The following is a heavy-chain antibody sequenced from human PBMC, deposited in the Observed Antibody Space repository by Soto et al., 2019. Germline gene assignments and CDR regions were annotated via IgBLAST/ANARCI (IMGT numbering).Heavy chain of an antibody. V-gene: IGHV1-18*01. CDR3: ARDNPPDSLPRTRRSSPHTIFGVVIIDY. Sequence: ASVKVSCKASGYTFTSYGISWVRQAPGQGLEWMGWISAYNGNTNYAQKLQGRVNMTTDTSTSTAYMDLRSLRSDDTAVYYCARDNPPDSLPRTRRSSPHTIFGVVIIDYWGQGTLGTVSS. J-gene: IGHJ4*02. CDR1: GYTFTSYG. D-gene: IGHD3-3*01. CDR2: ISAYNGNT.